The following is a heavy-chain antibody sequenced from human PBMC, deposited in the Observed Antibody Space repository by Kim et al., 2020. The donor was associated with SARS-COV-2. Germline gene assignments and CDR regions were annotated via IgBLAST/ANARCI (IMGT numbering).Heavy chain of an antibody. D-gene: IGHD3-9*01. CDR3: AKDHGLTN. Sequence: GSNKYYADSVKGRFTISRDNSKNTLYLQMNSLRAEDTAVYYCAKDHGLTNWGQGTLVTVSS. J-gene: IGHJ4*02. V-gene: IGHV3-30*02. CDR2: GSNK.